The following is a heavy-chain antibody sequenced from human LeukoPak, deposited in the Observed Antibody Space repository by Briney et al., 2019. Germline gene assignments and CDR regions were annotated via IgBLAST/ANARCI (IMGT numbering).Heavy chain of an antibody. CDR2: INHSGST. CDR3: ARRRSSGWYQGSYYYYYYMDV. V-gene: IGHV4-38-2*02. CDR1: GYSISSGYF. Sequence: SETLSLTCSVSGYSISSGYFWGWIRQPPGKGLEWIGEINHSGSTNYNPSLKSRVTISVDTSKNQFSLKLSSVTAADTAVYYCARRRSSGWYQGSYYYYYYMDVWGKGTTVTISS. D-gene: IGHD6-19*01. J-gene: IGHJ6*03.